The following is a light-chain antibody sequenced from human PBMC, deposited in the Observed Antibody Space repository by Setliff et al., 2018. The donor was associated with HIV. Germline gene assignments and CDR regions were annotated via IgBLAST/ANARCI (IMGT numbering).Light chain of an antibody. J-gene: IGKJ1*01. CDR3: QQYTNWPGT. V-gene: IGKV3-11*01. Sequence: EIVLTQSPATLSLSPGERATLSCRASQSVSSSLAWYQQKPGQSPRLLIYAASNRATGIPARFSGSGSGTDFTLTISSLEPEVFAVYYCQQYTNWPGTFGQGTKVDIK. CDR1: QSVSSS. CDR2: AAS.